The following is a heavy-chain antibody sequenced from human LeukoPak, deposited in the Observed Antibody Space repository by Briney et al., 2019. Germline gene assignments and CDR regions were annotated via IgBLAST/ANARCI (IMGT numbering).Heavy chain of an antibody. Sequence: ASVKVSCKASGGTFSSYAISWVRQAPGQGLGWMGWISAYNGNTNYAQKPQGRVTMTTDTSTSTAYMELRSLRSDDTAVYYCARDQRMTQGSGFGYWGQGTLVTVSS. D-gene: IGHD6-19*01. CDR1: GGTFSSYA. CDR2: ISAYNGNT. CDR3: ARDQRMTQGSGFGY. V-gene: IGHV1-18*01. J-gene: IGHJ4*02.